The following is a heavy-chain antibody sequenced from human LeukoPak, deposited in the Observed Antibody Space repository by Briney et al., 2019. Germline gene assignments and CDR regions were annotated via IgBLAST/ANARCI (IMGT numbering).Heavy chain of an antibody. J-gene: IGHJ4*02. CDR3: ARVVRDGYKTYYFDY. D-gene: IGHD5-24*01. CDR2: INPNSGGT. Sequence: ASVTVSCKASGYTFTSYGMSWVRQAPGQGLEWMGQINPNSGGTNSAQKFQGRVTMTRDTSISTAYMELSRLRSDDTAVYYCARVVRDGYKTYYFDYWGQGTLVTVSS. CDR1: GYTFTSYG. V-gene: IGHV1-2*06.